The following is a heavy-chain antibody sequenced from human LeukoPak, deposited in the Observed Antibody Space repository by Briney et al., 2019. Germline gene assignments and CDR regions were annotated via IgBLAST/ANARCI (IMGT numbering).Heavy chain of an antibody. CDR2: IIPILGIA. Sequence: ASVKVSCKASGGTFSSYAISWVRQAPGQGLEWMGRIIPILGIANYAQKFQGRVTITADKSTSTAYMELSSLRSEDTAVYYCARFSHDSSGPSDYWAREPWSQSPQ. CDR3: ARFSHDSSGPSDY. V-gene: IGHV1-69*04. D-gene: IGHD3-22*01. J-gene: IGHJ4*02. CDR1: GGTFSSYA.